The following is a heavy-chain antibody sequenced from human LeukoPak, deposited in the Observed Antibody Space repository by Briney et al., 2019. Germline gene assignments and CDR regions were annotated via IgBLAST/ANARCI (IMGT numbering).Heavy chain of an antibody. Sequence: GGSLRLSCAASGLTFSDYPMNWVRQAPGKGLEWVSYISSSSSTISYADSVKGRFTISRDNAKNSLFLQMNSLRAEDTAVYYCASVGHCTSSSCPYYFDYWGQGTLVTVSS. CDR1: GLTFSDYP. V-gene: IGHV3-48*01. J-gene: IGHJ4*02. CDR2: ISSSSSTI. D-gene: IGHD2-2*03. CDR3: ASVGHCTSSSCPYYFDY.